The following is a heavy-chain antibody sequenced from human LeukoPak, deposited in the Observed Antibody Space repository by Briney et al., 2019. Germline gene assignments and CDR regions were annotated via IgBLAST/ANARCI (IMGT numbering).Heavy chain of an antibody. Sequence: PSQTLSLTCTVSGASVISGGYYWSWLRQRPGKGLEWIGYISYSGSSYYNPSLKSRLTISLDASKNQFSLKLTSMTAADTAVYFCARIQQWLGFDSWGQGTLVTVSS. J-gene: IGHJ4*02. D-gene: IGHD6-19*01. CDR3: ARIQQWLGFDS. V-gene: IGHV4-31*03. CDR1: GASVISGGYY. CDR2: ISYSGSS.